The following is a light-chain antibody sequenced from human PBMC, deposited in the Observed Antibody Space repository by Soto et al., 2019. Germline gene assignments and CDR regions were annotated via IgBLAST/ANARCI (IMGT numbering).Light chain of an antibody. CDR2: DAS. V-gene: IGKV1-5*01. Sequence: DIQMTQSPSTLSASVGDRVTITCRASQSISSWLAWYQQKPGKAPKLMIYDASSLQSGVPATFSGSGSGTEFTLTISSLQFDDLATYYCQQYNRYPSTFGQGTKVETK. CDR3: QQYNRYPST. CDR1: QSISSW. J-gene: IGKJ1*01.